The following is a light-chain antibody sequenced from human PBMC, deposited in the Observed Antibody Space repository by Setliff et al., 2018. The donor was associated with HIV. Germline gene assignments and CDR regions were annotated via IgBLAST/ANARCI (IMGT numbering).Light chain of an antibody. CDR3: QVWERSSDHHYV. CDR1: NIGRKS. Sequence: SYELTQPPSVSVAPGKTARITCGGNNIGRKSVHWYQQKPGQAPVLVVYDDSDRPSGIPERFSGSNSGNTATLTFSRVEAGDEADYYCQVWERSSDHHYVFVTGTKVTVL. J-gene: IGLJ1*01. CDR2: DDS. V-gene: IGLV3-21*03.